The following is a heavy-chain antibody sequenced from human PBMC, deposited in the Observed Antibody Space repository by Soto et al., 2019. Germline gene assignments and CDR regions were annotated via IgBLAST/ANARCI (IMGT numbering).Heavy chain of an antibody. CDR2: ISYDGSNK. CDR1: GFTFSSYG. V-gene: IGHV3-30*03. J-gene: IGHJ4*02. Sequence: PGGSLRLSCAASGFTFSSYGMHWVRQAPGKGLEWVAVISYDGSNKYYADSVKGRFTISRDNSKNTLYLQMNSLRAEDTAVYYCASGEVATLYYFDYWGQGTLVTVSS. D-gene: IGHD5-12*01. CDR3: ASGEVATLYYFDY.